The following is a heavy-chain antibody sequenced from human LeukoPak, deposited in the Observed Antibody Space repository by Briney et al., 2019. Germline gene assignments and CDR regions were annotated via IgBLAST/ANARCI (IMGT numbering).Heavy chain of an antibody. CDR2: IKSKTDGGTT. CDR3: TTDPYYDFWSGYYWDMDV. D-gene: IGHD3-3*01. Sequence: GGSLRLSCEASGIIFSNYNMNWARQAPGKGLEWVGRIKSKTDGGTTDYAAPVKGRFTISRDDSKNTLYLQMNSLKTEDTAVYYCTTDPYYDFWSGYYWDMDVWGKGTTVTVSS. J-gene: IGHJ6*03. CDR1: GIIFSNYN. V-gene: IGHV3-15*01.